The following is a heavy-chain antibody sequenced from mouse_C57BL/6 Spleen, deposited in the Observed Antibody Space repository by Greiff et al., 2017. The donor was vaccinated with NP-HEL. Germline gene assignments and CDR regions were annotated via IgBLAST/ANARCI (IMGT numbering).Heavy chain of an antibody. CDR2: ISAGGGYT. CDR1: GFTFSSYA. V-gene: IGHV5-4*03. CDR3: ARSRGDY. J-gene: IGHJ2*01. Sequence: EVMLVESGGGLVKPGGSLKLSCAASGFTFSSYAMSWVRQTPEKRLEWVATISAGGGYTNYPDNVKGRFTITRDNAKNNLYLQMSHLKSEDTDMYYCARSRGDYWGQGTTLTVSS.